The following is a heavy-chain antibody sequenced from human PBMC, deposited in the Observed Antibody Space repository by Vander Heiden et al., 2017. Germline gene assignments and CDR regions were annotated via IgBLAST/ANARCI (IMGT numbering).Heavy chain of an antibody. D-gene: IGHD3-10*01. Sequence: TYYNPSLKSRVTISVDTSKNQFSLKMSSVTAADTAVYCCGRLVRDAPLYFDYWGQGSLVAVSS. CDR3: GRLVRDAPLYFDY. J-gene: IGHJ4*02. CDR2: T. V-gene: IGHV4-39*01.